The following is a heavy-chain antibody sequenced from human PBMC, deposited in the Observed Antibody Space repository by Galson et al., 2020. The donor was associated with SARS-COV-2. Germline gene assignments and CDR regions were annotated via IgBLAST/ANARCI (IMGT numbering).Heavy chain of an antibody. D-gene: IGHD3-10*01. CDR3: ARSGDDYGSGSFSY. Sequence: ASVKVSCKTSGYRFTSYGISWVRQAPGQGLEWMGWISAYNGNTNYAQKFQGRVTLTTETSTSTAYMDLRSLRSDDTAVYYCARSGDDYGSGSFSYWGQGTLVTLSS. V-gene: IGHV1-18*01. J-gene: IGHJ4*02. CDR1: GYRFTSYG. CDR2: ISAYNGNT.